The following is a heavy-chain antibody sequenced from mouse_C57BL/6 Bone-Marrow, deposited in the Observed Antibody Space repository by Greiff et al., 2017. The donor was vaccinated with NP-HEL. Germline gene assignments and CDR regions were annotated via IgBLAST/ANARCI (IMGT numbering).Heavy chain of an antibody. CDR1: GFTFSDYG. V-gene: IGHV5-17*01. Sequence: DVQLVESGGGLVKPGGSLKLSCAASGFTFSDYGMHWVRQAPEKGLEWVAYISSGSSTIYYADTVKGRFTISRDNAKNTLFLQMTSLRSEDTAMYYCARSSKLGRSFDYWGQGTTLTVSS. CDR2: ISSGSSTI. CDR3: ARSSKLGRSFDY. D-gene: IGHD4-1*01. J-gene: IGHJ2*01.